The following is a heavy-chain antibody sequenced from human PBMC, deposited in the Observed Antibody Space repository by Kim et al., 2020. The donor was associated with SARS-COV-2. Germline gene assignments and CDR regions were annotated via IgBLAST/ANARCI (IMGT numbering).Heavy chain of an antibody. Sequence: GGSLRLSCAASGFTFSSYGMHWVRQAPGKGLEWVAVIWYDGSNKYYADSVKGRFTISRDNSKNTLYLQMNSLRAEDTAVYYCAREMAGEYYYYGMDVWGQGTTVTVSS. J-gene: IGHJ6*02. V-gene: IGHV3-33*01. CDR2: IWYDGSNK. D-gene: IGHD3-10*01. CDR1: GFTFSSYG. CDR3: AREMAGEYYYYGMDV.